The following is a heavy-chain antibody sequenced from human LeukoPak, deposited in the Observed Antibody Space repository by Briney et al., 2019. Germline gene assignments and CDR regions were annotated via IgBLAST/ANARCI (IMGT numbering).Heavy chain of an antibody. Sequence: SQTLSLTCPVSGGSLSSGGYYWTWIRQHPGKGLECIGNIYNRGSTYYNRSLKSRVTISVDTSKNQFYLKLSSVTAADTAVYYCARQDYHGSGSLDYWGQGTLVTVSS. V-gene: IGHV4-31*03. J-gene: IGHJ4*02. CDR2: IYNRGST. CDR1: GGSLSSGGYY. D-gene: IGHD3-10*01. CDR3: ARQDYHGSGSLDY.